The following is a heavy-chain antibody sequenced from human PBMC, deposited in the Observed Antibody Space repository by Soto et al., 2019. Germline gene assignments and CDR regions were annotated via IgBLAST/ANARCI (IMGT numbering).Heavy chain of an antibody. CDR2: IYHSGRT. Sequence: QLQLQESGSGLVKPSQTLSLTCTVSGGSISSGGYSWLWIRQPPGKGLEWIGYIYHSGRTYYNPSLRSRVTISVDRAKNQFSLQLSSVPAADTAVNYFARVTGPWGQGTLVTVSS. CDR3: ARVTGP. V-gene: IGHV4-30-2*01. D-gene: IGHD7-27*01. CDR1: GGSISSGGYS. J-gene: IGHJ5*02.